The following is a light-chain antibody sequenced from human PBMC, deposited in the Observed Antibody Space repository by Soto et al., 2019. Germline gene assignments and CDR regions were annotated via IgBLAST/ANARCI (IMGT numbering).Light chain of an antibody. V-gene: IGKV3-20*01. CDR1: QSVASSY. Sequence: EIVLTQSPGTLTLSPGERATLSCRASQSVASSYLAWYRQRPGQPPRLLIYGASSRATGIPDRFSGSGSGTDFTLTISRLEPEDFAVYYCQQYGNSPRTFGQGTKVDIK. CDR2: GAS. J-gene: IGKJ1*01. CDR3: QQYGNSPRT.